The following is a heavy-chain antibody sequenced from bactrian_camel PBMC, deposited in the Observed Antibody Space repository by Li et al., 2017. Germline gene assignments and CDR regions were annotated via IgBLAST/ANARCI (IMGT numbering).Heavy chain of an antibody. V-gene: IGHV3S66*01. CDR3: ASDAAIVRVGYGGCEFGY. CDR2: IWSPDHST. J-gene: IGHJ6*01. Sequence: DVQLVESGGGSVQAGGSLRLSCAMSLNLDSRYCLGWIRQVPGKEREGVALIWSPDHSTYYLDSVKGRFTISLDAAANTLYLQMDSLTPEDTAMYYCASDAAIVRVGYGGCEFGYWGQGTQVTVS. D-gene: IGHD5*01. CDR1: NLDSRYC.